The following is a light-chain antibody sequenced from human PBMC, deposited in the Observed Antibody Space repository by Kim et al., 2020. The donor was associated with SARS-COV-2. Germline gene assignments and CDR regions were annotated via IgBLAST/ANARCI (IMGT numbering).Light chain of an antibody. J-gene: IGKJ4*01. CDR3: QWSCSTRSFT. CDR1: QSISSY. Sequence: DLQMTQSPSSLSASVGDRVSITCRASQSISSYLNCYQQKPGQAPTLLIYAAPSLQSAVPSRFSGSGSGTDFTLTISSLQPEDFATYYCQWSCSTRSFTFGGGTKVDIK. CDR2: AAP. V-gene: IGKV1-39*01.